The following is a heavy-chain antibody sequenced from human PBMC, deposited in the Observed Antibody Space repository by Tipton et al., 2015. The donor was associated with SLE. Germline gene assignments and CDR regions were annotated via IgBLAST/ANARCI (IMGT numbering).Heavy chain of an antibody. Sequence: TLSLTCTVSGGSISSYYWSWIRRSPGRGLEWIGFVFYNGSTYYTPSLKSRVTISVDMSKNHFSLKLKSVTAADTAVYYCARDGSSGWSFDIWGQGTMVTVSS. CDR2: VFYNGST. V-gene: IGHV4-59*12. J-gene: IGHJ3*02. CDR1: GGSISSYY. CDR3: ARDGSSGWSFDI. D-gene: IGHD6-19*01.